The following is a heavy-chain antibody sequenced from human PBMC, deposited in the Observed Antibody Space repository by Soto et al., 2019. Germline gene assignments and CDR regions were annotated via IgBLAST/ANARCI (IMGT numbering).Heavy chain of an antibody. J-gene: IGHJ4*02. CDR1: GFTFSSYA. CDR2: ISSDGSKE. V-gene: IGHV3-30-3*01. CDR3: AKDMGKSSGTYHGFDH. D-gene: IGHD1-26*01. Sequence: PGGSLRLSCAASGFTFSSYAMHWVRQAPGQGLEWLTVISSDGSKEYFADSLTGRFTVSRDNSKNILFLQMESLKPGDMAMYYCAKDMGKSSGTYHGFDHWGQGTLVTVSS.